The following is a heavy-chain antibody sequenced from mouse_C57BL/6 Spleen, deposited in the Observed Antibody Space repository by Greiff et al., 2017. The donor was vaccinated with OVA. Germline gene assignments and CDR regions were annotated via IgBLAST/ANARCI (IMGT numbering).Heavy chain of an antibody. CDR2: IYPGSGST. CDR1: GYTFTSYW. CDR3: ARSEYYGSSYDS. J-gene: IGHJ2*01. Sequence: VQLQQPGAELVKPGASVKMSCKASGYTFTSYWITWVKQRPGQGLEWIGDIYPGSGSTNYNEKFKSKATLTVDKSSSTAYLQLSSLTSEDSAVYYCARSEYYGSSYDSWGQSTTLTAAS. D-gene: IGHD1-1*01. V-gene: IGHV1-55*01.